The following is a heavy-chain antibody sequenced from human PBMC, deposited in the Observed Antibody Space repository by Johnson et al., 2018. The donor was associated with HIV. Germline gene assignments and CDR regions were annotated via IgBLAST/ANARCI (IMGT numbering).Heavy chain of an antibody. CDR1: GFTFSSYD. Sequence: VLLVESGGGMVQPGGSLRLSCAASGFTFSSYDMHWVRQATGKGLEWVSAIGTAGDTYYPGSVKGRFTISRDNSKNTLYLQMNSLRAEDTAVYYCARDPFMAGRYAFDIWGQGTMVTVSS. CDR2: IGTAGDT. V-gene: IGHV3-13*01. J-gene: IGHJ3*02. D-gene: IGHD6-19*01. CDR3: ARDPFMAGRYAFDI.